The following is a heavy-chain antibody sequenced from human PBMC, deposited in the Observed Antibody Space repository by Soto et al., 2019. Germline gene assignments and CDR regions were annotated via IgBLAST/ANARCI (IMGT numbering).Heavy chain of an antibody. J-gene: IGHJ6*02. CDR1: GYTFTSYG. CDR2: ISAYNGNT. CDR3: ARDRGIYCSSTSCYGYYYYGMDV. V-gene: IGHV1-18*04. Sequence: ASVKCSCKASGYTFTSYGISWVRQAPGQGLEWMGRISAYNGNTNYAQKLQGRVTMTTDTSTSTAYMELRSLRSDDTAVYYCARDRGIYCSSTSCYGYYYYGMDVWGQGTTVTVSS. D-gene: IGHD2-2*01.